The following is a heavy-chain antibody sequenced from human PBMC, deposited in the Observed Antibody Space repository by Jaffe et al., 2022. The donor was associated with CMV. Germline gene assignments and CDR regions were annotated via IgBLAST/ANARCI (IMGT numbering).Heavy chain of an antibody. CDR1: GYTFTSYY. Sequence: QVQLVQSGAEVKKPGASVKVSCKASGYTFTSYYMHWVRQAPGQGLEWMGIINPSGGSTSYAQKFQGRVTMTRDTSTSTVYMELSSLRSEDTAVYYCARGRIPAAIYYYYYYGMDVWGQGTTVTVSS. J-gene: IGHJ6*02. CDR3: ARGRIPAAIYYYYYYGMDV. D-gene: IGHD2-2*01. CDR2: INPSGGST. V-gene: IGHV1-46*01.